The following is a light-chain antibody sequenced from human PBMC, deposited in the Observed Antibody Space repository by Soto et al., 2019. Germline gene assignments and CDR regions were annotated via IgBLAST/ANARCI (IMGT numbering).Light chain of an antibody. CDR1: SSDVGAYNY. V-gene: IGLV2-14*01. CDR3: TSYPSSSTPCV. J-gene: IGLJ1*01. CDR2: EVS. Sequence: QSVLTQPASVSGSPGQSITISCTGTSSDVGAYNYVSWYQHHPGKAPKLLIYEVSNRPSGVSSRFSGSKSGDTASLTISGLQAEDEADYYCTSYPSSSTPCVFGTGTKVTVL.